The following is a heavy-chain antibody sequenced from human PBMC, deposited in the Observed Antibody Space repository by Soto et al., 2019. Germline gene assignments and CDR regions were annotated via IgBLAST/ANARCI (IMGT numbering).Heavy chain of an antibody. J-gene: IGHJ4*02. Sequence: EVQLVESGGGLVQPGGSLRLSCVASGFTFISYSMNWVRQAPGEGLEWISYIDNSGSIIYYANSVKGRFTMSRDNAINSLYLQMNSLRDEDTAVYYCARDLSAMDRSLDYWGQGTLVTVSS. D-gene: IGHD2-2*03. CDR2: IDNSGSII. CDR1: GFTFISYS. CDR3: ARDLSAMDRSLDY. V-gene: IGHV3-48*02.